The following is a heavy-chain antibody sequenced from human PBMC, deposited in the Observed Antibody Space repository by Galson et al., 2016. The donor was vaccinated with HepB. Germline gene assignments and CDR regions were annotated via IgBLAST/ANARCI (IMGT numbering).Heavy chain of an antibody. Sequence: SVKVSCKASGGTFSSYGITWVRQAPGQGLEWMGGIIVIFGTANYAQKFQGRVTITADESTSTAYMELSSLRSEDTAVYYCAREYYSWYFDLWGRGTLVTGSS. CDR2: IIVIFGTA. D-gene: IGHD3-10*01. V-gene: IGHV1-69*13. J-gene: IGHJ2*01. CDR1: GGTFSSYG. CDR3: AREYYSWYFDL.